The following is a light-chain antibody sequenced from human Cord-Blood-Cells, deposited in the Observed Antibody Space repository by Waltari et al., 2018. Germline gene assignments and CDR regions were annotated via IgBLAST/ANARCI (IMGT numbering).Light chain of an antibody. Sequence: EIVLPQSPATLSLSPGARATISCRASQSVSSYLVCDQQKHGQAPRLLIYVSSNRAPGVPARLSGSESGTDFTLTISSLEPEDFAVYYCQQRSNWITFGQGTRLEIK. J-gene: IGKJ5*01. CDR3: QQRSNWIT. V-gene: IGKV3-11*01. CDR2: VSS. CDR1: QSVSSY.